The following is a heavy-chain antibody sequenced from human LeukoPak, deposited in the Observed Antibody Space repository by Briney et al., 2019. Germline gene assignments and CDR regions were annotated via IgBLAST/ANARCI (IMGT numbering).Heavy chain of an antibody. D-gene: IGHD1-7*01. CDR3: ARLRANNWNYGRTVGYYYYMDV. CDR1: GGSISSSNW. CDR2: IYHSGST. Sequence: SGTLSLTCAVSGGSISSSNWWSWVRQPPGKGLEWIGEIYHSGSTNYNPSLKSRVTISVDTSKNQFSLKLSSVTAADTAVYYCARLRANNWNYGRTVGYYYYMDVWGKGTTVTVSS. J-gene: IGHJ6*03. V-gene: IGHV4-4*02.